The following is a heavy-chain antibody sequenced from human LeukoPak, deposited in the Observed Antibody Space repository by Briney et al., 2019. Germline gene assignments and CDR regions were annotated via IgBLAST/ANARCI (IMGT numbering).Heavy chain of an antibody. CDR1: GFTFSSYA. V-gene: IGHV3-30-3*01. CDR2: ISYDGSNK. Sequence: GGSLRLSCAASGFTFSSYAMHWVRQAPGKGLEWVAVISYDGSNKYYADPVKGRFTISRDNSKNTLYLQMNSLRAEDTAVYYCAREVPSSWYYFDYWGQGTLVTVSS. J-gene: IGHJ4*02. D-gene: IGHD6-13*01. CDR3: AREVPSSWYYFDY.